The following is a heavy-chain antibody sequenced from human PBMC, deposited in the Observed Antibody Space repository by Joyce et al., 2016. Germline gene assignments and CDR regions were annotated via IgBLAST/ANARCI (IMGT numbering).Heavy chain of an antibody. V-gene: IGHV4-39*01. CDR3: ARQGELRYYFDY. D-gene: IGHD4-17*01. J-gene: IGHJ4*02. CDR1: GGSISSSGYY. CDR2: IYYSGST. Sequence: QLQLQESGPGLVKPSETLSLTCTVSGGSISSSGYYWGWIRQPPGKGLEWIGSIYYSGSTYYNPSLKSRVTISGDTAKNQFSLKLSSVTAADTAVYYCARQGELRYYFDYWGQGTLVTVSS.